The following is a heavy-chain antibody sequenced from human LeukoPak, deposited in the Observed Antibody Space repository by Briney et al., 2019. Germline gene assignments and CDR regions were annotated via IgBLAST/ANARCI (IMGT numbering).Heavy chain of an antibody. Sequence: KPSETLSLTCTVSGGSISSSSYYWGWIRQPPGKGLEWIGSIHYSGSTYYNPSLKSRVTISVDTSKNQFSLKLSSVTAADTAVYYCARDRFPAAGYTPFDYWGQGTLVTVSS. CDR1: GGSISSSSYY. D-gene: IGHD6-13*01. J-gene: IGHJ4*02. CDR3: ARDRFPAAGYTPFDY. CDR2: IHYSGST. V-gene: IGHV4-39*07.